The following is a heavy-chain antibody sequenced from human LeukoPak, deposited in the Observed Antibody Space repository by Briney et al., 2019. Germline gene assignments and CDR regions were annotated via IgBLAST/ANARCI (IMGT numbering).Heavy chain of an antibody. V-gene: IGHV4-34*01. CDR1: GGSFSGYY. J-gene: IGHJ6*02. Sequence: PSETLSLTCAVYGGSFSGYYWSWIRQPPGKGLEWIGEINHSGSTNYNPSLKSRVTISVDTSKNQFSLKLSSVTAADTAVYYCARQPYYYGMDVWGQGTTVTVSS. CDR3: ARQPYYYGMDV. CDR2: INHSGST.